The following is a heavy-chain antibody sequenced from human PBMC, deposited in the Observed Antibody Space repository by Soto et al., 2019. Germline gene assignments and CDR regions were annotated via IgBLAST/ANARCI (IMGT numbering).Heavy chain of an antibody. CDR1: GGSISSYY. Sequence: TSETLSLTCTVSGGSISSYYWSWIRQPAGKGLEWIGRIYTSGSTNYNPSLKSRVTMSVDTSKNQFSLKLSSVTAADTAVYYCARGASGGPTYWYYCMDVWGRGTRITVSS. J-gene: IGHJ6*02. V-gene: IGHV4-4*07. CDR3: ARGASGGPTYWYYCMDV. D-gene: IGHD2-8*02. CDR2: IYTSGST.